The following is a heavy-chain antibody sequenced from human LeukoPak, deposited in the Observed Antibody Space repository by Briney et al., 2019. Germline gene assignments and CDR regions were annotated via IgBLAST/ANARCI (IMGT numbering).Heavy chain of an antibody. Sequence: PGGSLRLSCAASGFTFSSYAMSWVRQAPGKGLEWVANIKQDGSEKYYVDSVKGRFTISRDNAKNSLYLQMNSLRAEDTAVYYCARDPKRVGGDYWGQGTLVTVSS. CDR2: IKQDGSEK. D-gene: IGHD6-19*01. V-gene: IGHV3-7*01. J-gene: IGHJ4*02. CDR1: GFTFSSYA. CDR3: ARDPKRVGGDY.